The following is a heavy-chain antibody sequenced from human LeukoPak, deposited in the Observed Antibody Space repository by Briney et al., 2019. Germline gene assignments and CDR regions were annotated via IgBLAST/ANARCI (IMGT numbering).Heavy chain of an antibody. Sequence: RASVKVSCKASGGTFSSYAISWVRQAPGQGLEWMGGIIPIFGTANYAQKFQGRVTITADESTSTAYMELSSLRSEDTAVYYCARGAIQLGSYYYGMDVWGQGTTVTVSS. CDR3: ARGAIQLGSYYYGMDV. D-gene: IGHD5-18*01. CDR1: GGTFSSYA. J-gene: IGHJ6*02. CDR2: IIPIFGTA. V-gene: IGHV1-69*01.